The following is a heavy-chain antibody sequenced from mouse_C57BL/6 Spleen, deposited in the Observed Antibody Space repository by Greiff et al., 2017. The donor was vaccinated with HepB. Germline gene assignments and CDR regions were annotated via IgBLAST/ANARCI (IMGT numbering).Heavy chain of an antibody. V-gene: IGHV1-64*01. Sequence: VQLQQSGAELVKPGASVKLSCKASGYTFTSYWMHWVKQRPGQGLEWIGMIHPNSGSTNYNEKFKSKATLTVDKSSSTAYMQLSSLTSEDSAVYYCARSGGNPWYFDVWGTGTTVTVSS. CDR1: GYTFTSYW. D-gene: IGHD2-1*01. J-gene: IGHJ1*03. CDR3: ARSGGNPWYFDV. CDR2: IHPNSGST.